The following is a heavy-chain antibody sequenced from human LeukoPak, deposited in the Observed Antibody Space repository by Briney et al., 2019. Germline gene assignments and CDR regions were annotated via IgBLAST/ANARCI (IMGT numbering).Heavy chain of an antibody. CDR3: ARLSAAAGTPYYYGMDV. D-gene: IGHD6-13*01. J-gene: IGHJ6*02. V-gene: IGHV4-59*01. Sequence: SETLSLTCTVSGGSISNYYWSWIRQPPGKGLEWIGYIYYSGSTNYNPSLESRVTISVDTSKNQFSLKLSSVTAADTAVYYCARLSAAAGTPYYYGMDVWGQGTTVTVSS. CDR2: IYYSGST. CDR1: GGSISNYY.